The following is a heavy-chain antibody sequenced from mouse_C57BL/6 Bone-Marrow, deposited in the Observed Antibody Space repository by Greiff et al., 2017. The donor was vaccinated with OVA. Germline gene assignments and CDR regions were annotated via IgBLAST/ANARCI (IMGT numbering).Heavy chain of an antibody. Sequence: VQLQQSGAELVKPGASVKLSCTASGFNIKDYYMHWVKQRTEQGLEWIGRIDPEDGETKYAPKFQGKATITADTSSNTAYLQLSSLTAEDTAVYYCASPSIYYDYQYYFDYWGQGTTLTVSS. CDR3: ASPSIYYDYQYYFDY. J-gene: IGHJ2*01. CDR2: IDPEDGET. CDR1: GFNIKDYY. D-gene: IGHD2-4*01. V-gene: IGHV14-2*01.